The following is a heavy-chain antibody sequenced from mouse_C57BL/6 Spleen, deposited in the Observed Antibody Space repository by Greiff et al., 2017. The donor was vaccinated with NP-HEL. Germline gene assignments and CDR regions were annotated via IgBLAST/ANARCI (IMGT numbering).Heavy chain of an antibody. J-gene: IGHJ2*01. CDR2: IHPNSGST. CDR3: ARNYDYDRDFDY. Sequence: VQLKQPGAELVKPGASVKLSCKASGYTFTSYWMHWVKQRPGQGLEWIGMIHPNSGSTNYNEKFKSKATLTVDKSSSTAYMQLSSLTSEDSAVYYCARNYDYDRDFDYWGQGTTLTVSS. CDR1: GYTFTSYW. V-gene: IGHV1-64*01. D-gene: IGHD2-4*01.